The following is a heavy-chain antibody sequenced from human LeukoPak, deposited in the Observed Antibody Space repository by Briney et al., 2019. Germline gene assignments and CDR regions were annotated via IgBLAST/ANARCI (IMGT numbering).Heavy chain of an antibody. D-gene: IGHD5/OR15-5a*01. V-gene: IGHV1-69*02. Sequence: GSSVRVSCKASGGTFSSYSISWVRHAPGQGLEWMGRIIPILGIANYAQKFQGRVTITADKSTSTAYMELSSLRSEDTAVYYCARRVGVYQYFDYWGQGTLVTVSS. J-gene: IGHJ4*02. CDR2: IIPILGIA. CDR3: ARRVGVYQYFDY. CDR1: GGTFSSYS.